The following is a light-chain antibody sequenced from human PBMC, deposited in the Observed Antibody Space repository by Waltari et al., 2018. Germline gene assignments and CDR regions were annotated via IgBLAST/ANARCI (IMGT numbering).Light chain of an antibody. Sequence: SSELTQDPVVSVAMGQTVRITCQGDSLRRYYASWYQQRPGQAPLLVMFDKNNRPSGVPDRFSGSSSDNSASLTITGAQAEDEASYYCHSRDATGVGGSFGGGTKLTVL. CDR1: SLRRYY. V-gene: IGLV3-19*01. CDR2: DKN. CDR3: HSRDATGVGGS. J-gene: IGLJ2*01.